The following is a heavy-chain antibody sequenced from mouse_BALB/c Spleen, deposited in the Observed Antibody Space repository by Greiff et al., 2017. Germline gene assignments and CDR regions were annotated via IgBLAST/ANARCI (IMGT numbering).Heavy chain of an antibody. J-gene: IGHJ2*01. CDR3: ARMRRPAIYYGYDY. Sequence: QVQLKQPGAELVMPGASVKMSCKASGYTFTDYWMHWVKQRPGQGLEWIGAIDTSDSYTSYNQKFKGKATLTVDESSSTAYMQLSSLTSEDSAVYYCARMRRPAIYYGYDYWGQGTTLTVSS. D-gene: IGHD2-2*01. CDR2: IDTSDSYT. V-gene: IGHV1-69*01. CDR1: GYTFTDYW.